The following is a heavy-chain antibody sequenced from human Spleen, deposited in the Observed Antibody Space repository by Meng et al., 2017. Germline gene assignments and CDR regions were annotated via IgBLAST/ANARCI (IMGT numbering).Heavy chain of an antibody. CDR3: ERDRVGGTAAQFDY. CDR2: IYYSGSN. J-gene: IGHJ4*02. CDR1: GGSISSGGYY. V-gene: IGHV4-31*11. Sequence: QEQVHRSGPGVVRPSQTPSLSCAGSGGSISSGGYYWSWIRQRPGKGLEWIGYIYYSGSNYYNPSLKRRHTISVDTSHNQFSLNLNSVTAAVTAVYYCERDRVGGTAAQFDYWGQGTLVTVSS. D-gene: IGHD1-26*01.